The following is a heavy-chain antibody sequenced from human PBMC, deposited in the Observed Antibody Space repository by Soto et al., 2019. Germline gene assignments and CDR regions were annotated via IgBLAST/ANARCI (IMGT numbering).Heavy chain of an antibody. CDR1: GFTFNNYW. CDR3: ERYSGNDCIDY. Sequence: EVLLVESGGTLVQPGGSLRLSCVVSGFTFNNYWMSWVRQAPGKGLEWVANIKHDGSEKYYLDSVMGRFTISRDDAENSLYLQMSSLRVEDTAMYYCERYSGNDCIDYWGQGTLVTVSS. CDR2: IKHDGSEK. V-gene: IGHV3-7*04. D-gene: IGHD5-12*01. J-gene: IGHJ4*02.